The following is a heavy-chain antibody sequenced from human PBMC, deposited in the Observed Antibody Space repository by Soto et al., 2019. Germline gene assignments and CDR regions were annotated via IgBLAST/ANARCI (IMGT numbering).Heavy chain of an antibody. CDR2: IGGSGDYT. J-gene: IGHJ6*03. Sequence: GGSLRLSCAASGLPFSSSAMSWVRQAPGKGLEWVSVIGGSGDYTYYADSVKGRFTISRDNSKNTLYLQMNSLRAEDTAVYHCAMDTTVAPYYSYFMDVWGKGTTVTVSS. CDR3: AMDTTVAPYYSYFMDV. V-gene: IGHV3-23*01. D-gene: IGHD4-4*01. CDR1: GLPFSSSA.